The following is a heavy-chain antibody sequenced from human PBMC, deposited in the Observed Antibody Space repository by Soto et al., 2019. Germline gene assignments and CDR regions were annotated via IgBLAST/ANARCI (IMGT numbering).Heavy chain of an antibody. V-gene: IGHV4-34*01. CDR2: INHSGST. CDR1: GGSFSGYY. CDR3: ARAEVPQWFTKGYYGMDV. Sequence: SETLSLTCAVYGGSFSGYYWSWIRQPPGKGLEWIGEINHSGSTNYNPSLKSRVTISVDTSKNQLSLRLSSVTTADTAVYYCARAEVPQWFTKGYYGMDVWGQGTTVTVSS. J-gene: IGHJ6*02. D-gene: IGHD2-8*01.